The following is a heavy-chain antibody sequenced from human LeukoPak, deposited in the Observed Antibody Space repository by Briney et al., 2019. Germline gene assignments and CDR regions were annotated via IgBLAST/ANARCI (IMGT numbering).Heavy chain of an antibody. D-gene: IGHD6-13*01. J-gene: IGHJ4*02. Sequence: QPGGSLRLSCAASEFTFSSYAMTWVRQAPGKGLEWVSSISGSGTYYAVSVQGRFTISRDNSKNTLYLQMNSLRAEDTAVYYCAKGPLGSRSDFDYWGQGTLVTVSS. CDR3: AKGPLGSRSDFDY. CDR1: EFTFSSYA. V-gene: IGHV3-23*01. CDR2: ISGSGT.